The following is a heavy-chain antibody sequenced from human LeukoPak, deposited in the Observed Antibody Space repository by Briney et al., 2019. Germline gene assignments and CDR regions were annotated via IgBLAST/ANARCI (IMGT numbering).Heavy chain of an antibody. Sequence: PGGSLRLSCVVSGFTVSNNYMSWIRQAPGKGLEWVSYISSSGSTIYYADSVKGRFTISRDNAKNSLYLQMNSLRAEDTAVYYCAREYYYDSSGYYYVPSSFDYWGQGTLVTVSS. D-gene: IGHD3-22*01. CDR1: GFTVSNNY. CDR3: AREYYYDSSGYYYVPSSFDY. J-gene: IGHJ4*02. V-gene: IGHV3-11*01. CDR2: ISSSGSTI.